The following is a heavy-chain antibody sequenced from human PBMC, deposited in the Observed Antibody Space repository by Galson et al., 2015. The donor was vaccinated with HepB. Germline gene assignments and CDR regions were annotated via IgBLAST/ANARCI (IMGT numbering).Heavy chain of an antibody. V-gene: IGHV3-7*01. CDR3: ARDEYSYYYDSSGYYDY. D-gene: IGHD3-22*01. Sequence: SLRLSCAASGFTFSSYWMRWVRQAPGKGLEWVANIKQDGSEKYYVDSVKGRFTISRDNAKNSLYLQMNSLRAEDTAVYYCARDEYSYYYDSSGYYDYWGQGTLVTVSS. CDR2: IKQDGSEK. CDR1: GFTFSSYW. J-gene: IGHJ4*02.